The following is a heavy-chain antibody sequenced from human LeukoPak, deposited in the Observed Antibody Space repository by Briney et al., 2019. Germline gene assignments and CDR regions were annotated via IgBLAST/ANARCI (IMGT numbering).Heavy chain of an antibody. Sequence: PGGSLRLSCAASGFTFSSYAMHWVRQAPGKGLEWVAAISYDGSNKYYADSVKGRFTISRDNSKNTLYLQMNSLRAEDTAVYYCARGGIVVVTAIFYWGQGTLVTVSS. CDR1: GFTFSSYA. D-gene: IGHD2-21*02. CDR3: ARGGIVVVTAIFY. CDR2: ISYDGSNK. V-gene: IGHV3-30-3*01. J-gene: IGHJ4*02.